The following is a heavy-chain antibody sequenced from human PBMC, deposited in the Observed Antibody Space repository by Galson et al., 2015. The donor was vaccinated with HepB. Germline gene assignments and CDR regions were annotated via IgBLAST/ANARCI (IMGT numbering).Heavy chain of an antibody. D-gene: IGHD3-10*01. V-gene: IGHV3-30-3*01. CDR3: VRDVWLADYSKQYSIDI. CDR1: GFTFRSYS. J-gene: IGHJ3*02. Sequence: SLRLSCAGSGFTFRSYSLHWVRQAPGKGLEGVAVISDDGNNKYYADPVKGRFTISRDNFKDTLYLQMNSLRTEDTAEHYCVRDVWLADYSKQYSIDIWGQGTVVTVS. CDR2: ISDDGNNK.